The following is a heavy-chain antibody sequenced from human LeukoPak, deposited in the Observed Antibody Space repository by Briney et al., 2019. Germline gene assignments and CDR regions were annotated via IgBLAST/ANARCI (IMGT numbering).Heavy chain of an antibody. CDR2: VNRDGSET. D-gene: IGHD3-16*01. J-gene: IGHJ4*02. CDR1: GFALSSHW. CDR3: AKVDLKETVLLDY. Sequence: GGSLRLSCAASGFALSSHWMTWVRQVPGRGPEWVANVNRDGSETYYLDSVKGRFTISKDNAKNSLYLQMNSLRAEDTAVYYCAKVDLKETVLLDYWGQGTLVTVSS. V-gene: IGHV3-7*03.